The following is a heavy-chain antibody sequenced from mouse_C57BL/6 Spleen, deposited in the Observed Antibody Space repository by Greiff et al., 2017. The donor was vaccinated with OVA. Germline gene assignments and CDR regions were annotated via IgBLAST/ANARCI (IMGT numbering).Heavy chain of an antibody. CDR3: AREEIYYGYDVLAY. Sequence: EVKLMESGPGLVKPSQSLSLTCSVTGYSITSGYYWNWIRQFPGNKLEWMGYISYDGSNNYNPSLKNRISITRDTSKNQFFLKLNSVTTEDTATYYCAREEIYYGYDVLAYWGQGTLVTVSA. CDR2: ISYDGSN. CDR1: GYSITSGYY. V-gene: IGHV3-6*01. J-gene: IGHJ3*01. D-gene: IGHD2-2*01.